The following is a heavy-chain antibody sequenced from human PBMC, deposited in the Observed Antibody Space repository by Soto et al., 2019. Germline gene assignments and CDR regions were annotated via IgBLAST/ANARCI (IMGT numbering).Heavy chain of an antibody. CDR2: FYYSGST. D-gene: IGHD3-22*01. Sequence: SETQSVTWTVVGGSIRGYYWSWIRQPPGKGLEWIGYFYYSGSTNYNPSLKSRVTISIATSKNQFSLKLSSVSATDMAVYYCARQPSPHYDTSGYYSGYFDYWGQRILATVSS. CDR1: GGSIRGYY. V-gene: IGHV4-59*08. CDR3: ARQPSPHYDTSGYYSGYFDY. J-gene: IGHJ4*02.